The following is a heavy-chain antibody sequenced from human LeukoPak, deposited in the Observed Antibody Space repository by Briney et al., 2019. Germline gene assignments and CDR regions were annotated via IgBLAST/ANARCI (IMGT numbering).Heavy chain of an antibody. CDR2: IYHTGTT. CDR1: GGSISPYY. CDR3: ARLRAYKTTHQFYFDY. V-gene: IGHV4-59*08. D-gene: IGHD3-16*01. J-gene: IGHJ4*02. Sequence: SETLSLTCTASGGSISPYYWAWFRQPPGQGLKYIGDIYHTGTTSYSPSLQSRVTISLDTSQNQFSLRLSSVTAADAAIYYCARLRAYKTTHQFYFDYRGQGTLVTVSS.